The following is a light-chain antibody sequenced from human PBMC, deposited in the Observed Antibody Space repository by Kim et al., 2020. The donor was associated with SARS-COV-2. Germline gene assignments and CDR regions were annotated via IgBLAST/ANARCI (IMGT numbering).Light chain of an antibody. Sequence: EIVLTQSPGTLSLSPGERATLSCRASQSVSSSYLAWYQQKPGQAPRLLIYGASSRATGIPDRFSGSGSGTDFTLTISRLEPEDFAVYYCQQYGSSPSATFGGGTKLEI. CDR2: GAS. CDR3: QQYGSSPSAT. CDR1: QSVSSSY. J-gene: IGKJ4*01. V-gene: IGKV3-20*01.